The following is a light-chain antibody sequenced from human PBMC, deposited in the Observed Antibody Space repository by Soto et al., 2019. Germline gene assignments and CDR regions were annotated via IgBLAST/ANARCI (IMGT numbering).Light chain of an antibody. CDR3: QQYGSSGT. CDR2: DTS. V-gene: IGKV3-20*01. J-gene: IGKJ1*01. Sequence: EIVMTQSPATLSVSPGEGATLSCRASQGIGGTLAWYQQKPGQTPRLLIYDTSIRATGIPDRFSGSGSGTDFTLTISRLEPEDFAVYYCQQYGSSGTFGQGTKVDIK. CDR1: QGIGGT.